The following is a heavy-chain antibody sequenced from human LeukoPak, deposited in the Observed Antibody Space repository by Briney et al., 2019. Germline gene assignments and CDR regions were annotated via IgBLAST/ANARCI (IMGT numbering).Heavy chain of an antibody. D-gene: IGHD3-9*01. V-gene: IGHV3-21*01. J-gene: IGHJ4*02. CDR2: ITSGGNYI. Sequence: GGTLTFSCAASAFSFNTFNTEWARQAPGQGLGWVSSITSGGNYIYYADSVKGRFTTSRDNANNSLSLQLNSLRVEDTAVYYCARGHYDVLAASYKWTPDYWGQGTLVTVSS. CDR3: ARGHYDVLAASYKWTPDY. CDR1: AFSFNTFN.